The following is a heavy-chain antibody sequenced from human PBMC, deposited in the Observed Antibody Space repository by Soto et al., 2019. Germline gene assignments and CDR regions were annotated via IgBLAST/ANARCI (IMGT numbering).Heavy chain of an antibody. CDR3: AREGSYSDYNFEQGIQLWSFDF. V-gene: IGHV4-4*07. J-gene: IGHJ4*02. D-gene: IGHD5-12*01. CDR1: GGSINTFY. Sequence: SETLSLTCTVSGGSINTFYWSWVRQPAGKGLEWIGRIFSSGSTSFNPSLESRVAMSVDTSKNHFSLNLSSVTAADMAVYYCAREGSYSDYNFEQGIQLWSFDFWGQGALVTVYS. CDR2: IFSSGST.